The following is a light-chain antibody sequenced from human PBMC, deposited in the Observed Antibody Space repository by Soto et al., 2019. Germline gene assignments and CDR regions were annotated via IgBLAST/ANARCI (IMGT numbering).Light chain of an antibody. V-gene: IGKV1-5*01. CDR1: QSIQTW. CDR2: GAS. Sequence: DIQMTQSPSTLSASVGDRVTISCRASQSIQTWLAWYQQRPGKAPNLLIYGASNLQSGVPSRFSGGGSGTDFTLTISSLQPEDFGTYYCQQSYTSPVTFGGGTKVDIK. CDR3: QQSYTSPVT. J-gene: IGKJ4*01.